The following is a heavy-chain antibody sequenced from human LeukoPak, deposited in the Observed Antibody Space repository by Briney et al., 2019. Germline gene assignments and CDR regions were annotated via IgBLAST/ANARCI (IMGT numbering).Heavy chain of an antibody. CDR2: IRCKANSYAT. Sequence: WGSLRLSCPASGFTFSGSAMHWLRQAAGKGLEGVGRIRCKANSYATAYAASVKGMFTISRDDSKNTAYLQMNRLNTEDTAVYYCTRPRGSSDYGGNSTWGQGTLVTVSS. CDR1: GFTFSGSA. J-gene: IGHJ4*02. CDR3: TRPRGSSDYGGNST. V-gene: IGHV3-73*01. D-gene: IGHD4-23*01.